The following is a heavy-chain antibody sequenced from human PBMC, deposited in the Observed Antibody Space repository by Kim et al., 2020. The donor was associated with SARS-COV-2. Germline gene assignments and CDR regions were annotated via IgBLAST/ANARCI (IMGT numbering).Heavy chain of an antibody. CDR2: ISASGGTT. D-gene: IGHD6-19*01. CDR1: GFPFSSFG. Sequence: WGSLRLSCAASGFPFSSFGMSWVRQAPGKGLEWVSAISASGGTTYYADYVKGRFTISRDNSKNTLYLQMNSLRAEDTAVYYCAKSPPGQWLAFDPWGQGTLVTVSS. V-gene: IGHV3-23*01. CDR3: AKSPPGQWLAFDP. J-gene: IGHJ5*02.